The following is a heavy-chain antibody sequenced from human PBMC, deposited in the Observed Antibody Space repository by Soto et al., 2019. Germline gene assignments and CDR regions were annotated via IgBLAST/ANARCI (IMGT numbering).Heavy chain of an antibody. Sequence: EVQLLESGGGMVQPGESLRLSCAASGFTFNYYVMTWVRQAPGQGLRWVSAIGGSGYSTTYADSVKGRFTLSRDNSKNRVYLQMNSLRAEDTAVYFCANSYSEKYFDHWGQGTLVTVSS. D-gene: IGHD1-26*01. CDR2: IGGSGYST. CDR3: ANSYSEKYFDH. CDR1: GFTFNYYV. V-gene: IGHV3-23*01. J-gene: IGHJ4*02.